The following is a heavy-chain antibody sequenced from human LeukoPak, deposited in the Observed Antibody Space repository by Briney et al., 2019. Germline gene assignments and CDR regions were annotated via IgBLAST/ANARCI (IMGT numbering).Heavy chain of an antibody. CDR2: IITIFGTA. Sequence: ASVKVSCKASGGTFSSYAISWVRQAPGQGLEWMGGIITIFGTANYAQKLQGRVTITADESTTTVYMELSRLTSGDRAGYFCASLNDTSGYFCAFLDYWGQGTLVTVSS. J-gene: IGHJ4*02. CDR1: GGTFSSYA. V-gene: IGHV1-69*13. CDR3: ASLNDTSGYFCAFLDY. D-gene: IGHD3-22*01.